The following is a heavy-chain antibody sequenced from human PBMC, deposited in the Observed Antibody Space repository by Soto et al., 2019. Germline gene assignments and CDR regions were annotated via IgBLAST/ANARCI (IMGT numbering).Heavy chain of an antibody. J-gene: IGHJ5*02. D-gene: IGHD3-3*01. CDR3: ARGGGLRLLGSLLYPSDWFDP. V-gene: IGHV1-8*01. CDR2: MNPNTGNT. CDR1: GYRFTNYD. Sequence: QVQLVQSGAEVKKPGASVRVSCKASGYRFTNYDINWVRQATGQGLEWMGWMNPNTGNTGSAQKFQGRVTMTRDTSIGTDYMALGSLRSEDTAVYFCARGGGLRLLGSLLYPSDWFDPWCQGTLVTVSS.